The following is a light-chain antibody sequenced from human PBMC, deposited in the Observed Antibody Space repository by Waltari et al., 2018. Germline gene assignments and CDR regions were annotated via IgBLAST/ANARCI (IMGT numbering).Light chain of an antibody. V-gene: IGLV6-57*03. CDR1: SGNIATNY. Sequence: FMLTQPHSVSESPGKTVTISCTRSSGNIATNYVHWYQQRPGSAPTKMIYEDNQTPSGVPDRFSGSIDSSSNSASLIIAGLKAEDEADYYCQSFDSSHVVFGGGTKLTVL. J-gene: IGLJ2*01. CDR3: QSFDSSHVV. CDR2: EDN.